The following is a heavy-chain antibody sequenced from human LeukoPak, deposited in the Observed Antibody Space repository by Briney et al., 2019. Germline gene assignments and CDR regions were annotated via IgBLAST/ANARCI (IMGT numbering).Heavy chain of an antibody. D-gene: IGHD6-6*01. Sequence: PSETLSLTCTVSGGSISSSSYYWGWIRQPPGKGLEWIGSNYYSGSTYYNPSLKSRVTISVDTSKNQFSLKLSSVTAADTAVYYCARHSSPPGYYGMDVWGQGTTVTVSS. CDR3: ARHSSPPGYYGMDV. CDR1: GGSISSSSYY. V-gene: IGHV4-39*01. CDR2: NYYSGST. J-gene: IGHJ6*02.